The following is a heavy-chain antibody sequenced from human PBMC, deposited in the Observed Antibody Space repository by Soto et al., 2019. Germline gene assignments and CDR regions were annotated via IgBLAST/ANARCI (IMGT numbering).Heavy chain of an antibody. V-gene: IGHV4-30-4*01. CDR3: ARVVVPAAMIGNYYYGMDV. D-gene: IGHD2-2*01. CDR1: GGSISSGDYY. CDR2: IYYSGST. J-gene: IGHJ6*02. Sequence: QVQLQESGPGLVKPSQTLSLTCTVSGGSISSGDYYWSWIRQPPGKGLEWIGYIYYSGSTYYNPSLKSRVTISVDTSKNQFSLKLSSVTAADTAVYYCARVVVPAAMIGNYYYGMDVWGQGTTVTVSS.